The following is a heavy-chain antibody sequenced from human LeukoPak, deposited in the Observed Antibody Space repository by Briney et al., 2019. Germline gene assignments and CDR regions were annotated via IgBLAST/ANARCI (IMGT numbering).Heavy chain of an antibody. Sequence: ASVKVSCKASGYTFTSYYMHWVRQAPGQGLEWMGIINPSGGSTSYAQKFQGRVTMTRDTSTSTVYMELSSLRSEDTAVYYCASVNYDILTGYYPFDYWGQGTLVTVSS. CDR2: INPSGGST. CDR1: GYTFTSYY. CDR3: ASVNYDILTGYYPFDY. V-gene: IGHV1-46*01. J-gene: IGHJ4*02. D-gene: IGHD3-9*01.